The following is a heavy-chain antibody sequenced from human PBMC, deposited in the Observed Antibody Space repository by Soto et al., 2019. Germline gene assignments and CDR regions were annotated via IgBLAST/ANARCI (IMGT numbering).Heavy chain of an antibody. D-gene: IGHD1-26*01. CDR1: GGTFSRYW. V-gene: IGHV3-74*01. Sequence: GGARRLSCAASGGTFSRYWMHGGRQAPGKGLVWVSRINSDGSSTSYADSVRGRFTISRDNAKNTLYLQMNSLRAEDTAVYYCARAGGFVDYWGQGTLVTVSS. CDR2: INSDGSST. J-gene: IGHJ4*02. CDR3: ARAGGFVDY.